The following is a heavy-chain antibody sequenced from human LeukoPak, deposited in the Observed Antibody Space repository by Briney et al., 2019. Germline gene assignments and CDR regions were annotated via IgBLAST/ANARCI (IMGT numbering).Heavy chain of an antibody. CDR3: ARQRRGTAVAGTGYYMDV. V-gene: IGHV4-4*09. D-gene: IGHD6-19*01. J-gene: IGHJ6*03. Sequence: PSETLSLTCTVSGGPISSYYWSWIRQPPGKGLEWIGYIYTSGSTNYNPSLKSRVTISVDTSKNQFSLKLSSVTAADTAVYYCARQRRGTAVAGTGYYMDVWGKGTTVTVSS. CDR1: GGPISSYY. CDR2: IYTSGST.